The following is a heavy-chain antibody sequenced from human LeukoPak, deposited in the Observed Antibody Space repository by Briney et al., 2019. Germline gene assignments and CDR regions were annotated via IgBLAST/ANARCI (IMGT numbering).Heavy chain of an antibody. V-gene: IGHV3-21*01. Sequence: PGGSLRLSCAASGFTFSSYSMNWVRQAPGKGLEWVSSISSSSSYIYYADSVKGRFTISRDNAKNSLYLQMNSLRAEGTAVYYCARGLDYYDSSGYFFDYWGQGTLVTVSS. CDR3: ARGLDYYDSSGYFFDY. D-gene: IGHD3-22*01. CDR2: ISSSSSYI. CDR1: GFTFSSYS. J-gene: IGHJ4*02.